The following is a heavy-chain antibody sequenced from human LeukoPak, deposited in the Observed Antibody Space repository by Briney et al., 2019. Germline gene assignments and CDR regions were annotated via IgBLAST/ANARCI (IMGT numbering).Heavy chain of an antibody. Sequence: GGSLRLSCAASGFTFSSYAMHWVRQAPGKGLEWVAVISYDGSNKYYADSVKGRFTISRDNSKNTLYLQMNSLRAEDTAVYYCARDRVTIFAGYFDYWGQGTLVTVSS. CDR1: GFTFSSYA. CDR3: ARDRVTIFAGYFDY. J-gene: IGHJ4*02. V-gene: IGHV3-30-3*01. D-gene: IGHD3-3*01. CDR2: ISYDGSNK.